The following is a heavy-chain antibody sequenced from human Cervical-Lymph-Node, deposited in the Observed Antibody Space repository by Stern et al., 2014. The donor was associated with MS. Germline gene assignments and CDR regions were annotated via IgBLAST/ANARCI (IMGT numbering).Heavy chain of an antibody. Sequence: QVQLVESGPGLVKPSQTLSLTCTVSGGSISSSGYYWSWIRQPADKGLEWIGRIHDSGSTYYNPSLKSRVTISMDTAKNQFSLKLPSVTAADTAVYYCVTTRWDLFTWNWFDPWGQGTLVTVSS. CDR2: IHDSGST. D-gene: IGHD1-26*01. CDR1: GGSISSSGYY. CDR3: VTTRWDLFTWNWFDP. J-gene: IGHJ5*02. V-gene: IGHV4-61*02.